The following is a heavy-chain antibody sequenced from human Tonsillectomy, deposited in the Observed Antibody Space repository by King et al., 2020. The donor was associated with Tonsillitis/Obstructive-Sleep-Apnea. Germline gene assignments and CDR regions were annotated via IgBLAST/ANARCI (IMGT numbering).Heavy chain of an antibody. CDR1: GYTFIGYY. D-gene: IGHD2-15*01. Sequence: HVQLVQSGAEVKKPGASVKVSCKASGYTFIGYYMYWVRQAPGQGLEWMGWINPNSGGTNYAQKFQGRVSMTRDTSISTVYMELSRLNFDDTAVYYCAREKVVVAPTNYWFDPWGQGTLVTVSS. CDR2: INPNSGGT. J-gene: IGHJ5*02. V-gene: IGHV1-2*02. CDR3: AREKVVVAPTNYWFDP.